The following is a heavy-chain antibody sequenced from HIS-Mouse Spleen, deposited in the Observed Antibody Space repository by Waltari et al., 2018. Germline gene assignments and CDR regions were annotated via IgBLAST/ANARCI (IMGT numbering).Heavy chain of an antibody. CDR1: GGSIRTSSYS. Sequence: QLQLQESGPGLVKPSETLSLTCTVSGGSIRTSSYSWAWTRQPPGKGLEWIGGIYYSGSTYYNPYLKSRVTISVDTSKNQFSLKLSSVTAADTAVYYCAREIPYSSSWYDWYFDLWGRGTLVTVSS. CDR3: AREIPYSSSWYDWYFDL. V-gene: IGHV4-39*07. J-gene: IGHJ2*01. D-gene: IGHD6-13*01. CDR2: IYYSGST.